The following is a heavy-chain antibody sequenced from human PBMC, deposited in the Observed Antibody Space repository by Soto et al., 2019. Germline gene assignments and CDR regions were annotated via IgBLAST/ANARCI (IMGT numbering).Heavy chain of an antibody. CDR3: ARSRTAFYRYYFDS. J-gene: IGHJ4*02. D-gene: IGHD2-21*02. V-gene: IGHV3-23*01. CDR1: GFTFKDCA. CDR2: ISGSGGAT. Sequence: EVQLLESGGGFVQPGGSLTLSCSPSGFTFKDCAISWVRQAPGKGLEWVSGISGSGGATYYTDSVEGRFTISKDFSKNTVSLQMTGLRVDDTAVYYCARSRTAFYRYYFDSWGQGALVTVSS.